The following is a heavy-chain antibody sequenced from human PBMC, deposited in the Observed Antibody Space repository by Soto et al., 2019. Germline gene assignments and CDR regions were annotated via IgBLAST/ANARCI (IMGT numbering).Heavy chain of an antibody. CDR1: GYTFTGDY. D-gene: IGHD3-22*01. Sequence: GASVKVSCKASGYTFTGDYMHWVRQAPGQGLEWMGWINPNSGGTNYAQKFQGWVTMTRDTSISTAYMELSRLRSDDTAVYYCARDHYDSSGYIAFDIWGQGTMVTVSS. J-gene: IGHJ3*02. CDR2: INPNSGGT. CDR3: ARDHYDSSGYIAFDI. V-gene: IGHV1-2*04.